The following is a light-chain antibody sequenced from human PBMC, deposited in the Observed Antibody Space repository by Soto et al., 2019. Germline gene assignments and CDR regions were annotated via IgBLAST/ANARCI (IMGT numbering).Light chain of an antibody. Sequence: HCVLTQPASVSGSPGEWITISCTGTSSDVGSYNLVSWYQQHPGKAPKLMIYEVSKRPSGVSNRFSGSKSGNTASLTISGLQAEDEADYYCCSYAGSSTYVFGTGTKVTVL. V-gene: IGLV2-23*02. J-gene: IGLJ1*01. CDR3: CSYAGSSTYV. CDR1: SSDVGSYNL. CDR2: EVS.